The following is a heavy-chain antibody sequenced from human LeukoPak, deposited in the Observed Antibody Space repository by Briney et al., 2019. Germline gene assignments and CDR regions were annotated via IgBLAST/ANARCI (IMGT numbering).Heavy chain of an antibody. CDR3: AREAVPSAFDI. CDR1: GFTFSSYA. V-gene: IGHV3-64*04. Sequence: GSLRLSCSASGFTFSSYAMHWVRQAPGKGLEYVSAISSNGGSTYYADSVKGRFTISRDNSKNTLYLQMNSLRAEDTAVYYCAREAVPSAFDIWGQGTMVTVSS. CDR2: ISSNGGST. J-gene: IGHJ3*02.